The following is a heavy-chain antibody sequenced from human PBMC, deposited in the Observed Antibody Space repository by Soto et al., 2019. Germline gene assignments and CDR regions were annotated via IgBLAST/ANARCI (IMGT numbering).Heavy chain of an antibody. CDR1: GFTFSSYV. J-gene: IGHJ4*02. CDR3: AKGGASGGFDY. CDR2: LSSSGGNT. D-gene: IGHD1-26*01. V-gene: IGHV3-23*01. Sequence: GGSLRISCAASGFTFSSYVMTWVRQAPGKGLEWVSGLSSSGGNTYYADSVKGRFTISRDNSKNTLYLQMNSLRADDTAVYYCAKGGASGGFDYWGQGTLVTVSS.